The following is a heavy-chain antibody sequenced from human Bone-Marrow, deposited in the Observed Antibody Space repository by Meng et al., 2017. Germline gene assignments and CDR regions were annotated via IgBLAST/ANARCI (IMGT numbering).Heavy chain of an antibody. CDR3: ARDCSSSSCSLDY. CDR1: GGSFSGYY. V-gene: IGHV4-34*01. J-gene: IGHJ4*02. D-gene: IGHD2-2*01. Sequence: QGQLQQWGAGRLKPSETLSLPGAVYGGSFSGYYWSWIRQPPGKGLAWIGEINHNGSNNYNPSLKSRVTMSVDTSKNQFSLKLSSVTAADTAVYYCARDCSSSSCSLDYWGQGTLVTVSS. CDR2: INHNGSN.